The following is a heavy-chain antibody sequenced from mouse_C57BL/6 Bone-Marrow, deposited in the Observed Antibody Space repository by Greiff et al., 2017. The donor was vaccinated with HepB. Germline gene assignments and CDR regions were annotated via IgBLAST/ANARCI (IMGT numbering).Heavy chain of an antibody. CDR2: IDPANGNT. J-gene: IGHJ2*01. Sequence: VQLKESVAELVRPGASVKLSCTASGFNIKNTYMHWVKQRPEQGLEWIGRIDPANGNTKYAPKFQGKATITADTSSNTAYLQLSSLTSEDTAIYYCAAGEPSSYYFDYWGQGTTLTVSS. D-gene: IGHD4-1*01. V-gene: IGHV14-3*01. CDR1: GFNIKNTY. CDR3: AAGEPSSYYFDY.